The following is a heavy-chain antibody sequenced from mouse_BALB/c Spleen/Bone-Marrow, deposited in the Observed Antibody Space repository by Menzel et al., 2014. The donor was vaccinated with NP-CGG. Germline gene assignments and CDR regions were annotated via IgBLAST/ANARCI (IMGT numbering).Heavy chain of an antibody. CDR2: ISYSGST. Sequence: VQLQQSGPGLVKPSQSLSLTCTVTGYSITSGYAWNWIRQFPGNKLEWMGYISYSGSTSYNPSLKSRISITRDTSENQFFLQLNSVTTEDTATYYCARWNGNYYFDYWGQGTTLTVSS. V-gene: IGHV3-2*02. CDR3: ARWNGNYYFDY. D-gene: IGHD2-1*01. J-gene: IGHJ2*01. CDR1: GYSITSGYA.